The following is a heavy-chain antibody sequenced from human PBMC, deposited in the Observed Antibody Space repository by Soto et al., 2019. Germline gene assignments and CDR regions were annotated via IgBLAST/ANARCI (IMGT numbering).Heavy chain of an antibody. V-gene: IGHV3-74*01. Sequence: PGGSPRLSFAAPEFTFSSDGMHWVRQAPGKGLVWVSRINSDGSSTNYADSVKGRFTISRDNAKNTLYLQMNSLRAEDTAVYYCARGNYGGKSGDYWGQGTLVTV. CDR1: EFTFSSDG. J-gene: IGHJ4*02. CDR2: INSDGSST. D-gene: IGHD4-17*01. CDR3: ARGNYGGKSGDY.